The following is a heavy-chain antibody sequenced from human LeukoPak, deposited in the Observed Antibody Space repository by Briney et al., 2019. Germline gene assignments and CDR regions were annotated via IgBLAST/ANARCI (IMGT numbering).Heavy chain of an antibody. J-gene: IGHJ5*02. CDR1: GGSISSSSYY. Sequence: SETLSLTCTVSGGSISSSSYYWGWIRQPPGKGLEWIGSIYYSGSTYYNPSLKSRVTISVDTSKNQFSLKLSSVAAADTAVYYCARLDSYGYSSPPHGGWFDPWGQGTLVTVSS. CDR2: IYYSGST. CDR3: ARLDSYGYSSPPHGGWFDP. V-gene: IGHV4-39*01. D-gene: IGHD6-13*01.